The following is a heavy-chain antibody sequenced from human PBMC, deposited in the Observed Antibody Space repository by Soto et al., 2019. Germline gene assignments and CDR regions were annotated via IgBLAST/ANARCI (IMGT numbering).Heavy chain of an antibody. V-gene: IGHV3-30*18. CDR3: AKDSLYDSSGYYPTDFDY. Sequence: GGSLRLSCAASGFTFSSYGMHWVRQAPGKGLEWVAVISYDGSNKYYADSVKGRFTISRDNSKNTLYLQMNSLRAEDTAVYYCAKDSLYDSSGYYPTDFDYWGQGTLVTVSS. CDR1: GFTFSSYG. D-gene: IGHD3-22*01. CDR2: ISYDGSNK. J-gene: IGHJ4*02.